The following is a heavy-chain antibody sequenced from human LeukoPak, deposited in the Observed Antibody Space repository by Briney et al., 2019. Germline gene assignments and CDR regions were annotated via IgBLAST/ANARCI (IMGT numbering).Heavy chain of an antibody. CDR3: ARYGSGNGMDV. D-gene: IGHD3-10*01. V-gene: IGHV1-3*04. Sequence: GASVKVSCKASGYTFSSYALHWVRQAPGQRLEWMGWINTANGNTRYSQKFQGRVTITRDTSASTAYMELSSLSSEDTAVYYCARYGSGNGMDVWGQGTTVTVSS. CDR1: GYTFSSYA. CDR2: INTANGNT. J-gene: IGHJ6*02.